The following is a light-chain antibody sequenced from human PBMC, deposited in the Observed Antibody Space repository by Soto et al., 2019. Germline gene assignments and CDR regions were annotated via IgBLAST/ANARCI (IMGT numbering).Light chain of an antibody. Sequence: DIQMTQSPSTLSASVGDRVTITCRAGQSIGSWLAWYQQKPGKVPNLLIYKASSLKSGVPSRFSGSGSGTEFTLTISSLQPDDFATYYCQQYHSYGTFGQGTKWIS. CDR3: QQYHSYGT. CDR1: QSIGSW. CDR2: KAS. J-gene: IGKJ1*01. V-gene: IGKV1-5*03.